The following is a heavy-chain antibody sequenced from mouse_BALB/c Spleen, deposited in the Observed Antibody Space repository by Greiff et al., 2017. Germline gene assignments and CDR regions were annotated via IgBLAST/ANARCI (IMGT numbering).Heavy chain of an antibody. CDR2: IDPANGNT. D-gene: IGHD1-1*01. V-gene: IGHV14-3*02. CDR1: GFNIKDTY. CDR3: APYYYGSNFFDY. J-gene: IGHJ2*01. Sequence: VQLQQSGAELVKPGASVKLSCTASGFNIKDTYMHWVKQRPEQGLEWIGRIDPANGNTKYDPKFQGKATITADTSSNTAYLQLSSLTSEDTAVYYCAPYYYGSNFFDYWGQGTTLTVSS.